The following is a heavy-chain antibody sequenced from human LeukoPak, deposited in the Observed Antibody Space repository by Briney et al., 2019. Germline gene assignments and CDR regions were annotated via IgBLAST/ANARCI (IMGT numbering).Heavy chain of an antibody. Sequence: ASVKVSCKASGYTFTNYGFHWARQAPGQGPEWMGWINPNSGGTNYAQKFQGRVTMTRDASISTAYMKLSRLRSDDTAVYYCARGSLSGDHFGYYYYMDVWGKGTTVTVSS. CDR2: INPNSGGT. CDR3: ARGSLSGDHFGYYYYMDV. D-gene: IGHD3-16*02. J-gene: IGHJ6*03. V-gene: IGHV1-2*02. CDR1: GYTFTNYG.